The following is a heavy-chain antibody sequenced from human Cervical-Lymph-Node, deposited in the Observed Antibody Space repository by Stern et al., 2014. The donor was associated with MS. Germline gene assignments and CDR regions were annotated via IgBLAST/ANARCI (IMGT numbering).Heavy chain of an antibody. CDR2: YI. V-gene: IGHV3-21*01. J-gene: IGHJ4*02. D-gene: IGHD6-25*01. Sequence: YINYADSLKGRFTISRDNANNSLYLQMNSLRPEDTAVYYCARRAGGLIAAGSLGYWGQGILVTVSS. CDR3: ARRAGGLIAAGSLGY.